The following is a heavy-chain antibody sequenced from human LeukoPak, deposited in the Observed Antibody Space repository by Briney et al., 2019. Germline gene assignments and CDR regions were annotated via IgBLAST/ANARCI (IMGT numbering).Heavy chain of an antibody. CDR2: ISGYNGKT. V-gene: IGHV1-18*01. D-gene: IGHD4-17*01. J-gene: IGHJ4*02. CDR3: ARDIDPNYGDSYLDY. Sequence: ASVKVSCKASGYTFINYGLSWMRQAPGQGLEWMGWISGYNGKTKYAQRLQGRVTMTTDTSTSTAYMELRSLRSDDTAVYYCARDIDPNYGDSYLDYWGQGTLATVSS. CDR1: GYTFINYG.